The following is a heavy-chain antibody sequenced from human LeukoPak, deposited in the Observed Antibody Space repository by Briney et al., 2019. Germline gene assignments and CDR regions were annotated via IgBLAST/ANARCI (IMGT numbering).Heavy chain of an antibody. V-gene: IGHV4-34*01. CDR1: GGSFSGYY. J-gene: IGHJ4*02. Sequence: SETLSLTCAVYGGSFSGYYWSWIRQPPGKGLEWIGEINHSGSTNYNPSLKSRVTISVDTSKNQFSLKLSSVTAADTAVYYGARGFYGYYYDSSGYLFDYWGQGTLVTVSS. CDR2: INHSGST. D-gene: IGHD3-22*01. CDR3: ARGFYGYYYDSSGYLFDY.